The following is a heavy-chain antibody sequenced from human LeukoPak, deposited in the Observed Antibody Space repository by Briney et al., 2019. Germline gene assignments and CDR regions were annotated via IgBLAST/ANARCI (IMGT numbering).Heavy chain of an antibody. Sequence: GGSLRLSCAASRFTFSSYAMHWVRQAPGKGLEWVAGISHDGTNEYQADSVKGRFTISRDNSKNTLYLQMNSLRVEDTAIYYFARDRIAVAGMGAFQHWGQGTLVTVSS. D-gene: IGHD6-19*01. CDR3: ARDRIAVAGMGAFQH. CDR1: RFTFSSYA. CDR2: ISHDGTNE. V-gene: IGHV3-30*04. J-gene: IGHJ1*01.